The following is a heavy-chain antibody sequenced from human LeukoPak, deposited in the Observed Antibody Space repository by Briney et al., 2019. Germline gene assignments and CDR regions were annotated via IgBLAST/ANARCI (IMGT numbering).Heavy chain of an antibody. CDR1: GYTFTSYY. CDR2: INPSGGNT. J-gene: IGHJ4*02. D-gene: IGHD2-21*02. V-gene: IGHV1-46*01. Sequence: ASVKVSCKTSGYTFTSYYMHWVRQAPGQGLEWMGIINPSGGNTSYAQKFQGRVTMTRDTSTSTIYMELSSLRSDDTAVYYCARLGVTDYWGQGTLVTVSS. CDR3: ARLGVTDY.